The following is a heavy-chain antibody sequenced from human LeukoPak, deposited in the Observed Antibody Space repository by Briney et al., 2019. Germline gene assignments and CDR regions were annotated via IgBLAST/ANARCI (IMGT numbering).Heavy chain of an antibody. CDR2: IYYSGST. Sequence: SETLSLTCTVSGGSISSGGYYWSWIRQHPGKGLECIGYIYYSGSTYYNPSLKSRVTISVDTSKNQFSLKLSSVTAADTAVYYCARMTTVTPAQTGFDPWGQGTPVTVSS. D-gene: IGHD4-17*01. CDR1: GGSISSGGYY. J-gene: IGHJ5*02. CDR3: ARMTTVTPAQTGFDP. V-gene: IGHV4-31*03.